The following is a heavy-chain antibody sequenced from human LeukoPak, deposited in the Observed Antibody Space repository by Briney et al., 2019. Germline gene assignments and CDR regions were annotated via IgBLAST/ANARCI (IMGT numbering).Heavy chain of an antibody. CDR3: ARKGHSSGGKRYCYYYYMDV. D-gene: IGHD6-19*01. CDR1: GYTFTGYY. CDR2: INPNSGGT. Sequence: ASVKVSCKASGYTFTGYYMHWVRQAPGQGLEWMGWINPNSGGTNYAQKFQGRVTMTRDTSISTAYMELSRLRSDDTAVYYCARKGHSSGGKRYCYYYYMDVWGKGTTVTVSS. V-gene: IGHV1-2*02. J-gene: IGHJ6*03.